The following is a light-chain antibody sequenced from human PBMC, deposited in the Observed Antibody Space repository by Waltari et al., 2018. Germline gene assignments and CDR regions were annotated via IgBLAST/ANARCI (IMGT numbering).Light chain of an antibody. Sequence: SYVLTQPPSVSVAPGQTARITCGGNNIGSKSVHWYQQKSGQAPVLVVDDDSDRPSGNPERFSGANSGNTATLTISRVEAGDEADYYCQVLDTSSDVVVFGGGTKLTVL. V-gene: IGLV3-21*02. CDR2: DDS. CDR3: QVLDTSSDVVV. J-gene: IGLJ2*01. CDR1: NIGSKS.